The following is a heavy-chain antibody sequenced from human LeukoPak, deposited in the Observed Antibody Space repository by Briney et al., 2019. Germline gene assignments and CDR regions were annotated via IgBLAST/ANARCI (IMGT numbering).Heavy chain of an antibody. V-gene: IGHV3-30*04. D-gene: IGHD2-15*01. Sequence: GGSLRLSCAASGFTFSTYALHWVRQAPGKGLEWVAVIAADGKDKHHADSVKGRFTISRDNSKNTLYLQMNSLRTEDTAVYYCARVLRYCSGGNCYSGGLGYMDVWGKGTTVTISS. CDR3: ARVLRYCSGGNCYSGGLGYMDV. J-gene: IGHJ6*03. CDR1: GFTFSTYA. CDR2: IAADGKDK.